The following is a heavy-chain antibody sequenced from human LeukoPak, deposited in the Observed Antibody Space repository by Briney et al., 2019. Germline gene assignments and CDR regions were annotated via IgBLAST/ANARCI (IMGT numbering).Heavy chain of an antibody. J-gene: IGHJ3*02. Sequence: GSLRLSCAASGFTFSNYGTHWVRQPPGKGLEWIGDIHYTGTTKYNPSVKSRVTISIDTSKNQFSLELSSVTATDTAVYFCATNRVGTYDRPFDIWGQGTMVTVSS. CDR3: ATNRVGTYDRPFDI. CDR2: IHYTGTT. V-gene: IGHV4-59*08. D-gene: IGHD1-26*01. CDR1: GFTFSNYG.